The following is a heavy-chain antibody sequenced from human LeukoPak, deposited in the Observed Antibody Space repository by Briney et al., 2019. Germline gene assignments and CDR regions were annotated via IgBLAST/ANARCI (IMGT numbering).Heavy chain of an antibody. J-gene: IGHJ4*02. CDR3: AKDPAPSPRYYFDY. CDR1: GFTFSSYA. Sequence: GRSLRLSCAASGFTFSSYAMHWVRQAPGKGLEWVAVISYDGSNKYYADSVKGRFTISRDNSKNTLYLQMNSLRAEDTAVYYCAKDPAPSPRYYFDYWGQGTLVTVSS. CDR2: ISYDGSNK. V-gene: IGHV3-30*04.